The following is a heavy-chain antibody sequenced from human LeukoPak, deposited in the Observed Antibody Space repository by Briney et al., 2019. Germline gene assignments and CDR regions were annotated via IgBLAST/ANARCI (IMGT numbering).Heavy chain of an antibody. CDR1: GGSFSGYY. J-gene: IGHJ6*03. CDR3: ARGPTPAYYDILTGYYYPHYYYYYMDV. CDR2: INHSGST. D-gene: IGHD3-9*01. V-gene: IGHV4-34*01. Sequence: SETLSLTCAVYGGSFSGYYWSWIRQPPGKGLEWIGEINHSGSTNYNPSLKSRVTISVDTSKNQFSLKLSSVTAADTAVYYCARGPTPAYYDILTGYYYPHYYYYYMDVWGKGTTVTISS.